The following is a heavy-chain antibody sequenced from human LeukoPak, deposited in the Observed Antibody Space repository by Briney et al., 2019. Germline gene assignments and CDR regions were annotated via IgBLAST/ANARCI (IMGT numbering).Heavy chain of an antibody. CDR2: IYYSGST. D-gene: IGHD3-10*01. J-gene: IGHJ4*02. Sequence: SETLSLTCTVSGGSISSYYWSWIRQPPGKGLEWIGYIYYSGSTNYNPSLKSRVTISVDTSKNQFSLKLSSVTAADTAVYYCARWSGVRGAPGFDYWGQGTLVTVSS. V-gene: IGHV4-59*01. CDR1: GGSISSYY. CDR3: ARWSGVRGAPGFDY.